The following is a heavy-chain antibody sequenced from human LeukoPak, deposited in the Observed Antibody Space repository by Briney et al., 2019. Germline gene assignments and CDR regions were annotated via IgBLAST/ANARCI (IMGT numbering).Heavy chain of an antibody. CDR3: ASGYYDSSGHRLFDY. D-gene: IGHD3-22*01. Sequence: SETLSLTCTVSGDSISSGDYYWSWIRQPAGKGLEWIGRISSSGSTNYNPSLKSRVTISVDKSKNQFSLKLSSVTAADTAVYYCASGYYDSSGHRLFDYWGQGTLVTVSS. CDR2: ISSSGST. CDR1: GDSISSGDYY. V-gene: IGHV4-61*02. J-gene: IGHJ4*02.